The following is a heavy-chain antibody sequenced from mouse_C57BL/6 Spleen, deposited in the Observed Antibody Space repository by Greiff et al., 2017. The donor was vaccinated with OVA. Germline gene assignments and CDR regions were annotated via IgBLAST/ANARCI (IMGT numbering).Heavy chain of an antibody. V-gene: IGHV5-4*03. Sequence: EVKLEESGGGLVKPGGSLKLSCAASGFTFSSYAMSWVRQTPEKRLEWVATISDGGSYTYYPDNVKGRFTISRDNAKNNLYLQMSHLKSEDTAMYYCARGGNYDAMDYWGQGTSVTVSS. CDR2: ISDGGSYT. J-gene: IGHJ4*01. D-gene: IGHD1-1*02. CDR1: GFTFSSYA. CDR3: ARGGNYDAMDY.